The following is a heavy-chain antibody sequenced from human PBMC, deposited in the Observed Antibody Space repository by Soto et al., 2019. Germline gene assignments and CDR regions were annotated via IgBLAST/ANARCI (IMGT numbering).Heavy chain of an antibody. D-gene: IGHD3-16*01. V-gene: IGHV4-61*01. Sequence: SETLSLTCTVSGGSVSGGSDYWSWIRQPPGKGLEWIGYIYYSGSTNYNPSLKSRVTISVDTSKNQFSLKLSSVTAADTAVYYCARSPPGGPFDYWGQGTLVTVSS. CDR1: GGSVSGGSDY. CDR2: IYYSGST. CDR3: ARSPPGGPFDY. J-gene: IGHJ4*02.